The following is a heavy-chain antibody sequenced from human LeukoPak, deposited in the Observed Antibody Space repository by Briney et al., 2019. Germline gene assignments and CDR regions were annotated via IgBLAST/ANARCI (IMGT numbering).Heavy chain of an antibody. D-gene: IGHD5-12*01. V-gene: IGHV3-66*02. CDR1: GFTVSSSY. J-gene: IGHJ4*02. CDR2: IYSGGST. Sequence: GGSLRLSCAASGFTVSSSYMNWVRQAPGKGLEWVSVIYSGGSTYYADSVKGRFTISRDNSKNTLYLQMNSLRAEDTAVYYCARYSGYDRRLDYWGQGTLVTVYS. CDR3: ARYSGYDRRLDY.